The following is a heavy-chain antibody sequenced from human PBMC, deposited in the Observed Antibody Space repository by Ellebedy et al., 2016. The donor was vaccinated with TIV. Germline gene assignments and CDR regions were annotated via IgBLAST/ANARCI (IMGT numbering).Heavy chain of an antibody. D-gene: IGHD3-22*01. V-gene: IGHV3-30-3*01. CDR3: ARERDGGGYYPEY. Sequence: GESLKISCAASGFTFSHFAMNWVRQAPGKGLEWVAIITYDGNYQTYADSVRGRFTISRDSSGNTLYLQMSSLRVEDTALYYCARERDGGGYYPEYWGQGTLVTVSS. J-gene: IGHJ4*02. CDR1: GFTFSHFA. CDR2: ITYDGNYQ.